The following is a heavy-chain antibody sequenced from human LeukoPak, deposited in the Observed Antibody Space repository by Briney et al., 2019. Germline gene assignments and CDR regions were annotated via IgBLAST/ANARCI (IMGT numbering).Heavy chain of an antibody. D-gene: IGHD3-3*01. CDR2: IKQDGSEK. CDR3: ARVQSYYDFWSGSLNYDAFDI. Sequence: GGSLRLSCAVSGFTFSSYWMSWVRQAPGKGLEWVANIKQDGSEKYYVDSVKGRFTISRDNAKNSLYLQMNSLRAEDTAVYYCARVQSYYDFWSGSLNYDAFDIWGQGTMVTVSS. CDR1: GFTFSSYW. V-gene: IGHV3-7*01. J-gene: IGHJ3*02.